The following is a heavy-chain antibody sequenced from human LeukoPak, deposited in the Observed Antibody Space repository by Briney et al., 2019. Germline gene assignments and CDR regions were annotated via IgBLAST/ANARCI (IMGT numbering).Heavy chain of an antibody. D-gene: IGHD2-15*01. J-gene: IGHJ6*03. V-gene: IGHV3-23*01. CDR2: ISGRGDET. CDR3: AKDTSAWWYHRAYMNV. Sequence: GGSLRLSCAASGFTFSDYAISWVRQAPGGGLEWVSAISGRGDETFHADSVKGRFTTSRDNSKNTLSLQMSSLRVEDSAVYFSAKDTSAWWYHRAYMNVWGTGTTVTVSS. CDR1: GFTFSDYA.